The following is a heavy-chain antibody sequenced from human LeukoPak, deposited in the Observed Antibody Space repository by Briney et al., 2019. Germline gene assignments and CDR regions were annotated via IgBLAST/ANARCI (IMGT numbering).Heavy chain of an antibody. Sequence: GASVKVSCKPSGYTFSSYGISWVRQAPGQGLEWMEWIRVYNGDTNYAQKFKGRVTMTTDTSTNTAYMELRSLGSDDTAVYYCARGGSRVTTINILDYWGQGALVTVSS. V-gene: IGHV1-18*01. CDR1: GYTFSSYG. D-gene: IGHD5-24*01. CDR3: ARGGSRVTTINILDY. J-gene: IGHJ4*02. CDR2: IRVYNGDT.